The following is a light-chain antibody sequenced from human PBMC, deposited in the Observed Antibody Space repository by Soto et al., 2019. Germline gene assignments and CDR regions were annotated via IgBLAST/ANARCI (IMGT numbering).Light chain of an antibody. CDR2: DAS. V-gene: IGKV3-11*01. Sequence: EIVLTQSPATLSLSPGERATLSCRAIQSVSNYLAWYQQEPGQAPRLLIFDASNRATGIPARFSGSGSATDFTLTIRSLEPEDFAVYYCQQYGSSPPITFGQGTRLEIK. CDR3: QQYGSSPPIT. J-gene: IGKJ5*01. CDR1: QSVSNY.